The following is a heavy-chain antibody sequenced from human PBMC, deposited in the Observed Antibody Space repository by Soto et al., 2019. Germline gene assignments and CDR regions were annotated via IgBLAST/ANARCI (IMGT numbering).Heavy chain of an antibody. J-gene: IGHJ4*02. V-gene: IGHV3-23*01. Sequence: GGSLRLSCAASGFTFISYAMSWVLQAPGKGLEWVSTISAGSTYYADSVKGRFTISRDNSKNTLYLQMNSLRAEDTAEYYCAKGTFSSTNWGLGTLVTVSS. CDR2: ISAGST. CDR3: AKGTFSSTN. D-gene: IGHD2-2*01. CDR1: GFTFISYA.